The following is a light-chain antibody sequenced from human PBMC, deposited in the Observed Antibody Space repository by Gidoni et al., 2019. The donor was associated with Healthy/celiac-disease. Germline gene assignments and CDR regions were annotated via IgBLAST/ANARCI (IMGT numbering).Light chain of an antibody. CDR2: DAS. CDR3: QQRSNWPPIT. V-gene: IGKV3-11*01. Sequence: EIVLTPSPATLSLSPGERATLSCRASQSVSSYLAWYQQKPGQAPRLLIYDASNRATGIPARFSGSGSGTDFTLTISSLEPEDFAVYYCQQRSNWPPITFGPXTKVDIK. CDR1: QSVSSY. J-gene: IGKJ3*01.